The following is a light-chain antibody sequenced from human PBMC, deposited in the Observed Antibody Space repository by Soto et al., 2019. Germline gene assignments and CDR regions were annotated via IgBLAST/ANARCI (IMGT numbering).Light chain of an antibody. V-gene: IGKV3-11*01. CDR1: QSVSTY. J-gene: IGKJ4*01. CDR3: QHRSIWPLS. Sequence: EIVLTQSPATLSLSPVERATLSCRASQSVSTYLAWYQQKLGQAPRLLIYDASNRATGIPARFSGSGSGTDFPLTISSLEPEDFAVYYCQHRSIWPLSFGGGTKVEIK. CDR2: DAS.